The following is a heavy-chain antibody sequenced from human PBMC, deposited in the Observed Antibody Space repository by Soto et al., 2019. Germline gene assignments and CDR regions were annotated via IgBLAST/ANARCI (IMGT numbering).Heavy chain of an antibody. Sequence: GGSLRLSCAASGFTLSSYAMSWVRQAPGKGVEWVSAISGSGGSTYYADSVKGRFHIPRDNSKTSLYLQMNSLRAQDTAVYYCATPSAAFWSAKPWGQGPLVTVPS. CDR3: ATPSAAFWSAKP. V-gene: IGHV3-23*01. CDR1: GFTLSSYA. CDR2: ISGSGGST. J-gene: IGHJ5*02. D-gene: IGHD3-3*01.